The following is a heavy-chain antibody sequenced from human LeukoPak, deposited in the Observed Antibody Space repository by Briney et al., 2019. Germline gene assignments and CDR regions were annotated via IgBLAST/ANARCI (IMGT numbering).Heavy chain of an antibody. V-gene: IGHV3-11*01. CDR1: GFTFSDYY. J-gene: IGHJ5*02. Sequence: PGGSLRLSCAASGFTFSDYYMSWIRQAPGKGLEWLSYISSSGSTIYYADSVKGRFTISRDNSKNTLYLQMNSLKAEDTAVYYCAKGYGYSYGNNWFDPWGQGTLVTVSS. D-gene: IGHD5-18*01. CDR3: AKGYGYSYGNNWFDP. CDR2: ISSSGSTI.